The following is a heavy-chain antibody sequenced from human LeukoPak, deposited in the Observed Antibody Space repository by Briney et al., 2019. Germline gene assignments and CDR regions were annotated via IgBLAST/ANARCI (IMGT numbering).Heavy chain of an antibody. V-gene: IGHV1-8*02. CDR3: ARDQGYDSSGYYYYQFDY. J-gene: IGHJ4*02. CDR2: INPNSGGT. CDR1: GGTFSSYA. Sequence: ASVKVSCKASGGTFSSYAISWVRQAPGQGLEWMGWINPNSGGTNYAQKFQGRVTMTRDMSTSTVYMELSSLRSEDTAVYYCARDQGYDSSGYYYYQFDYWGQGTLVTVSS. D-gene: IGHD3-22*01.